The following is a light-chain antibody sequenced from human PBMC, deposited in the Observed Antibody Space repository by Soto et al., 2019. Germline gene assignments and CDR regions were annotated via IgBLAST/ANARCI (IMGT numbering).Light chain of an antibody. CDR1: QTVRNNY. CDR3: QQFSRYPLT. J-gene: IGKJ4*01. V-gene: IGKV3-20*01. CDR2: DAS. Sequence: EFVLTQSPGTLSLSPGERATLSCRASQTVRNNYLAWYQQRPGQAPRLLIYDASSRATGIPGRFSGGGSGTDFSLTISRLEPEDLAVYYCQQFSRYPLTFGGGTKVEIK.